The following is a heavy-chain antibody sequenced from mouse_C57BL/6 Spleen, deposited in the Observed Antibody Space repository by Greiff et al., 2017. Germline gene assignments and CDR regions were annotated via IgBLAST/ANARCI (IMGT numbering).Heavy chain of an antibody. V-gene: IGHV1-59*01. CDR1: GYTFTSYW. J-gene: IGHJ2*01. CDR3: ARGETVLDY. Sequence: QVQLQQPGAELVRPGTSVTLSCKASGYTFTSYWMHWVKQRPGQGLEWIGVIDPSDSYTNYNQKFKGKATLTVDTSSSTAYMQLSSLTSEDSAVYYCARGETVLDYWGQGTTLTVSS. D-gene: IGHD1-1*01. CDR2: IDPSDSYT.